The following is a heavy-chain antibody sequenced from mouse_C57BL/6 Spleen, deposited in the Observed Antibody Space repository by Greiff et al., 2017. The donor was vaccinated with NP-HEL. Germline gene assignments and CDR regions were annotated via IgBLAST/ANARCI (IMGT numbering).Heavy chain of an antibody. J-gene: IGHJ3*01. D-gene: IGHD1-1*01. V-gene: IGHV1-76*01. CDR1: GYTFTDYY. CDR2: IYPGSGNT. Sequence: QVHVKQSGAELVRPGASVKLSCKASGYTFTDYYINWVKQRPGQGLEWIARIYPGSGNTYYNEKFKGKATLTAEKSSSTAYMQLSSLTSEDSAVYVCARNYGPAWFAYWGQGTLVTVSA. CDR3: ARNYGPAWFAY.